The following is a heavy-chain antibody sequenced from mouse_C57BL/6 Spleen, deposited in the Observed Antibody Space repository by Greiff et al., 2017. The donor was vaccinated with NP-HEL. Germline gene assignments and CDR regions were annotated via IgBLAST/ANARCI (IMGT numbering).Heavy chain of an antibody. D-gene: IGHD1-1*01. J-gene: IGHJ2*01. Sequence: EVMLVESGGGLVKPGGSLKLSCAASGFTFSSYAMSWVRQTPEKRLEWVATISDGGSYTYYPDNVKGRFTISRDNAKNNLYLQMSHLKSEDTAMYYCARDRGYYGSRSYYFDYWGQGTTLTVSS. CDR1: GFTFSSYA. CDR3: ARDRGYYGSRSYYFDY. CDR2: ISDGGSYT. V-gene: IGHV5-4*01.